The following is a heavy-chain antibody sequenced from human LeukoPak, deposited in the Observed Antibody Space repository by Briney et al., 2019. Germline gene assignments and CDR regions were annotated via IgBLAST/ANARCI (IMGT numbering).Heavy chain of an antibody. CDR1: AFILSGHW. V-gene: IGHV3-7*01. CDR3: ARNKGDGASDY. J-gene: IGHJ4*02. CDR2: IKEDGSER. Sequence: GSLRLSCEASAFILSGHWLNWVRQTPGKGLEWVASIKEDGSERQYVDSVKGRFTISRDNAKNSLYLQMNSLRAEDTAVYYCARNKGDGASDYWGQGTLVTVSS. D-gene: IGHD3-16*01.